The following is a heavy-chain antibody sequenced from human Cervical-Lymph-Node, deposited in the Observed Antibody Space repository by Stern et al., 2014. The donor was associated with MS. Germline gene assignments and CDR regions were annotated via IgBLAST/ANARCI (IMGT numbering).Heavy chain of an antibody. D-gene: IGHD6-19*01. J-gene: IGHJ4*02. CDR2: INPDRDGT. CDR1: GYTFTAYY. V-gene: IGHV1-2*02. Sequence: QLVQSGAEVRKPGASVKVSCEASGYTFTAYYIHWLRQAPGHGLEWLGWINPDRDGTNYAQKFQARVTMTRDTSIGTAYMELSGLRSDDTAVYFCARGGGGWFFDYWGQGTLVTVSS. CDR3: ARGGGGWFFDY.